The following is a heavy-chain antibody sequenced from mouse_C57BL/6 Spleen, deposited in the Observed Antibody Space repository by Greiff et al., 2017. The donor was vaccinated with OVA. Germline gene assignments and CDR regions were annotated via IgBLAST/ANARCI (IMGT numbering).Heavy chain of an antibody. J-gene: IGHJ1*03. CDR1: GYTFTSYW. V-gene: IGHV1-64*01. CDR2: IHPNSGST. D-gene: IGHD2-10*02. CDR3: AREGYGNYGVDV. Sequence: VQGVESGAELVKPGASVKLSCKASGYTFTSYWMHWVKQRPGQGLEWIGMIHPNSGSTNYNEKFKSKATLTVDKSSSTAYMQLSSLTSEDSAVYYCAREGYGNYGVDVWGTGTTVTVSS.